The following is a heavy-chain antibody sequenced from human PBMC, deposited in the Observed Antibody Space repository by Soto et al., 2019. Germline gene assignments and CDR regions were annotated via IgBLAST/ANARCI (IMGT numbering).Heavy chain of an antibody. CDR3: TRHEGGAAADRPLDY. Sequence: QLRLQESGPGLVKPSETLSLTCTVSGGSIRSSTYYWGWIRQPPGKGLEWIGSIYYSGRTPYNPPLKSRVTMSVDTSTNQFSLKLNSVTAADTAVYYCTRHEGGAAADRPLDYWGQGTLVTVSS. CDR1: GGSIRSSTYY. D-gene: IGHD6-13*01. CDR2: IYYSGRT. V-gene: IGHV4-39*01. J-gene: IGHJ4*02.